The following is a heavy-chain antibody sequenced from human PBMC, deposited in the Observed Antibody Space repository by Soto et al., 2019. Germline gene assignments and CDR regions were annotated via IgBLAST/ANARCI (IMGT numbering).Heavy chain of an antibody. V-gene: IGHV4-30-4*01. CDR3: ARAPSPIAAAIS. Sequence: KTSETLSLTCTVSGGSISSGGYYWIWIRQPPGKGLEWIGYIYYSGSTYYNPSLKSRVTISVDTSKNQFSLKLSSVTAADTAVYYCARAPSPIAAAISWGQGTLVTVSS. J-gene: IGHJ5*02. CDR1: GGSISSGGYY. CDR2: IYYSGST. D-gene: IGHD6-13*01.